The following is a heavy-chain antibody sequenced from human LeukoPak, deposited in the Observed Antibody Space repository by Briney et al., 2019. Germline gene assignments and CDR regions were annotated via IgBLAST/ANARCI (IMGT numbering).Heavy chain of an antibody. D-gene: IGHD1-26*01. CDR3: ALSIVGATSGYGMDV. CDR2: INPNSGGT. V-gene: IGHV1-2*02. J-gene: IGHJ6*02. CDR1: GYTFTGYY. Sequence: RASVTVSCKGSGYTFTGYYMHWVRQAPGQGLEWMGWINPNSGGTNYAQKFQGRVTMTRDMSISTAYMELSRLRSDDTAVYYCALSIVGATSGYGMDVWGQGTTVTVSS.